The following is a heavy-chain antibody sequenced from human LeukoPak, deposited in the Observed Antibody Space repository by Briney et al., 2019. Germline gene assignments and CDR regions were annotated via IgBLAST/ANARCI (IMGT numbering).Heavy chain of an antibody. CDR3: ATDSPETAAFDY. Sequence: GGSLRLSCTASGFSFSTYSMNWVRQAPGKGLEWVSYIVGSSRNIYYADSVKGRFTTSRDNAKNSLYLQMDSLRAEDTAVYHCATDSPETAAFDYWGQGTLVTVSS. J-gene: IGHJ4*02. CDR1: GFSFSTYS. V-gene: IGHV3-48*04. CDR2: IVGSSRNI. D-gene: IGHD1-1*01.